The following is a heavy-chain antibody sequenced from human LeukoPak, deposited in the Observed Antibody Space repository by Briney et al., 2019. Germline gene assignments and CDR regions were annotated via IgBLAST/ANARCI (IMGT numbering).Heavy chain of an antibody. V-gene: IGHV4-39*07. CDR2: VYYSGST. CDR1: GGSISSSSYY. Sequence: SETLSLTCTVSGGSISSSSYYWGWIRQPPGKGLEWIGNVYYSGSTYYNPALRSRVTISVDTSKNQFSLKLSSVTAADTAVYYCARDPGIYCGGDCSSFDFWGQGTLVTVSS. D-gene: IGHD2-21*02. CDR3: ARDPGIYCGGDCSSFDF. J-gene: IGHJ4*02.